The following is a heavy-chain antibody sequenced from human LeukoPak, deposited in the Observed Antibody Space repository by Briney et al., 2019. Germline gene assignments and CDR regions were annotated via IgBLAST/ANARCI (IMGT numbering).Heavy chain of an antibody. Sequence: PGGSPRLSCAASGFTFSSYVMSWVRQAPGKGLEWVSVISGSGGNTYYADSVKGRFTISRDNSKNTLYLQLNSLRAEDTAVYYCARGPQVVTPVTSSYYYGMDVWGQGTTVTVSS. V-gene: IGHV3-23*01. D-gene: IGHD4-23*01. CDR1: GFTFSSYV. CDR2: ISGSGGNT. CDR3: ARGPQVVTPVTSSYYYGMDV. J-gene: IGHJ6*02.